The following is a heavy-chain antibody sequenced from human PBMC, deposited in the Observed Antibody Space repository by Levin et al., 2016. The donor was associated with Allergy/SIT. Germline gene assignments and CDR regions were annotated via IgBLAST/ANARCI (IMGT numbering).Heavy chain of an antibody. J-gene: IGHJ4*02. CDR2: IYPGDSDT. V-gene: IGHV5-51*01. CDR3: ARSCSGGACYVY. D-gene: IGHD2-21*01. Sequence: VRQAPGKGLEWMGIIYPGDSDTRYSPSFQGQVTISADKSITTAYLQWSSLKASDTAMYYCARSCSGGACYVYWGQGTLVTVSS.